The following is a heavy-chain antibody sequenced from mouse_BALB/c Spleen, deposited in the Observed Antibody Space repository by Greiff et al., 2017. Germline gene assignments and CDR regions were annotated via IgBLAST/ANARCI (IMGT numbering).Heavy chain of an antibody. CDR1: GFSLTSYG. J-gene: IGHJ4*01. CDR3: ARNSDGYYYAMDY. Sequence: VQGVESGPGLVQPSQSLSITCTVSGFSLTSYGVHWVRQSPGKGLEWLGVIWSGGSTDYNAAFISRLSISKDNSKSQVFFKMNSLQANDTAIYYCARNSDGYYYAMDYWGQGTSVTVSS. CDR2: IWSGGST. V-gene: IGHV2-2*02. D-gene: IGHD2-3*01.